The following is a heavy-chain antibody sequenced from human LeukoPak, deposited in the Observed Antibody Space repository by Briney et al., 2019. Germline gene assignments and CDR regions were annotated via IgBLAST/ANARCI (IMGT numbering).Heavy chain of an antibody. CDR3: ARDQWSSGWYGRSYYFDY. V-gene: IGHV1-3*01. D-gene: IGHD6-19*01. CDR2: INAGNGNT. Sequence: ASVKVSCKAPGYTFTSYAMHWVRQAPGQRLEWMGWINAGNGNTKYSQKFQGRVTITRDTSASTAYMELSSLRSEDTAVYYCARDQWSSGWYGRSYYFDYWGQGTLVTVSS. CDR1: GYTFTSYA. J-gene: IGHJ4*02.